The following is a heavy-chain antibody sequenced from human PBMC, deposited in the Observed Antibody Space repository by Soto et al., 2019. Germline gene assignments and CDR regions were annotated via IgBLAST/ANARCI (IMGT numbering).Heavy chain of an antibody. J-gene: IGHJ4*02. CDR2: IIPIFGTA. CDR3: ASVDFGGDSYYFDY. D-gene: IGHD2-21*01. CDR1: GGTFSSYA. V-gene: IGHV1-69*13. Sequence: SVKVSCKASGGTFSSYAISWVRQAPGQGLEWMGGIIPIFGTANYAQKFQGRVTITADESTSTAYMELSSLRSEDTAVYYCASVDFGGDSYYFDYWGQGTLVTVSS.